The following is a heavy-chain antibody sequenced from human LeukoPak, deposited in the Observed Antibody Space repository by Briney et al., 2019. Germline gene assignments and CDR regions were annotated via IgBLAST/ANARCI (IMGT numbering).Heavy chain of an antibody. D-gene: IGHD3-22*01. CDR2: IYYSGST. V-gene: IGHV4-59*08. CDR1: GGSISSYY. CDR3: ARASYSYDINGWVPFDY. J-gene: IGHJ4*02. Sequence: SETLSLTCTVSGGSISSYYWSWIRQPPGKGLEWIGYIYYSGSTNYNPSLKSRVTISGDTSKNQFSLRLSSVTAADTAVYYCARASYSYDINGWVPFDYWGQGTLVTVSS.